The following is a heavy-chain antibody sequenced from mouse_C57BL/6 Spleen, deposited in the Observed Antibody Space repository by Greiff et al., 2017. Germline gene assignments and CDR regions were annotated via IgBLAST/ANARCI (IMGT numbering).Heavy chain of an antibody. D-gene: IGHD1-1*01. CDR1: GYAFSSSW. Sequence: QVQLQQSGPELVKPGASVKISCKASGYAFSSSWMNWVKQRPGKGLEWIGRIDPGDGDTNYNGKFKGKATLTADKSSSTAYMQLSSLTSEDSAVYFCARNGSPWYCDYWGKGTTLTVSS. CDR2: IDPGDGDT. CDR3: ARNGSPWYCDY. J-gene: IGHJ2*01. V-gene: IGHV1-82*01.